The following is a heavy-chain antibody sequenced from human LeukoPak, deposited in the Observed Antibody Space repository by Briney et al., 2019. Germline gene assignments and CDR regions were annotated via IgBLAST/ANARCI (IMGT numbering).Heavy chain of an antibody. Sequence: GESLQISCKGSGYSFTSYWIGWVRQMPGKGLEWMGIIYPGDFDTRYSPSFQGQVTISADKSISTAYLQWSSLKASDTAMYYCARQQWDYGGNSNLFDYWGQGTLVTVSS. CDR1: GYSFTSYW. CDR2: IYPGDFDT. V-gene: IGHV5-51*01. J-gene: IGHJ4*02. D-gene: IGHD4-23*01. CDR3: ARQQWDYGGNSNLFDY.